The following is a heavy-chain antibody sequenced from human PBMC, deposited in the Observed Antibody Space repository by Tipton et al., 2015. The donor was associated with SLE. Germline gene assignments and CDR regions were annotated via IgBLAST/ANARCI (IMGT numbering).Heavy chain of an antibody. J-gene: IGHJ4*02. V-gene: IGHV1-2*06. CDR2: INPDSGGT. Sequence: QSGAEVKKPGASVKVSCKASGYTFTGYFMHWVRQAPGQGLEWMGRINPDSGGTNYAQKFQGSVTMTRDTSISTAYMELSRLRSDDTAEYYCARDWMLGTGYWVQGTLVTISS. CDR3: ARDWMLGTGY. CDR1: GYTFTGYF. D-gene: IGHD7-27*01.